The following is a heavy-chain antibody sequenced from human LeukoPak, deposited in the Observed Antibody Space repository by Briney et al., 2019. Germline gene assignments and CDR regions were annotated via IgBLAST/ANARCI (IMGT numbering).Heavy chain of an antibody. Sequence: ETLSLTCTVSGGSISSSSYYWGWVRQAPGKGLEWVSAISGSGGSTYYADSVKGRFTISRDNSKNTLYLQMNSLRAEDTAVYYCARRSEGGWVAFAFWGQGTMVAVSS. V-gene: IGHV3-23*01. CDR3: ARRSEGGWVAFAF. CDR2: ISGSGGST. D-gene: IGHD6-19*01. J-gene: IGHJ3*01. CDR1: GGSISSSSYY.